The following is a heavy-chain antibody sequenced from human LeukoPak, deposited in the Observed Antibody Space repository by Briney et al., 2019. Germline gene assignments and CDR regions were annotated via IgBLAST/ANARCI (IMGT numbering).Heavy chain of an antibody. CDR3: ARGGFIAAAGD. Sequence: SETLSLTCTVSGGSISSYYWSWIRQPPGKGLEWIGYIYYSGSTNYNPSLKSRVTISVDTSKNQFSLKLSSVTAADTAVYYCARGGFIAAAGDWGQGTLVTVSS. D-gene: IGHD6-13*01. J-gene: IGHJ4*02. V-gene: IGHV4-59*12. CDR1: GGSISSYY. CDR2: IYYSGST.